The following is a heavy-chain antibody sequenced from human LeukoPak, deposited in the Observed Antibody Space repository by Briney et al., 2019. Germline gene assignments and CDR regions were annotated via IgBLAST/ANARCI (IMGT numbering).Heavy chain of an antibody. V-gene: IGHV3-30-3*01. CDR3: ARYSGWEIFDY. Sequence: GGSLRLSCAASGFTFSSYAMHWVRQAPGKGLEWVAVISYDGSNKYYADSVKGRFTISRDNSKNTLYLQMNSLRAEDTAVYYCARYSGWEIFDYWGQGTLVTVPS. CDR2: ISYDGSNK. CDR1: GFTFSSYA. J-gene: IGHJ4*02. D-gene: IGHD6-19*01.